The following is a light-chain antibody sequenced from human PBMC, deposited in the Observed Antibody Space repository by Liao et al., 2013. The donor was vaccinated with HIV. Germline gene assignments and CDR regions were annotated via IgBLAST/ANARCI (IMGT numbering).Light chain of an antibody. J-gene: IGLJ2*01. V-gene: IGLV3-21*04. CDR1: NIGGKS. CDR3: QVWDVSGSHDVV. Sequence: SYVLTQPPSVSVAPGETARITCGADNIGGKSVQWYQQKSGQAPVLVIYYDSDRPSGIPERFSGSNSGNTATLTINRVEAGDEADYYCQVWDVSGSHDVVFGGGTKLIVL. CDR2: YDS.